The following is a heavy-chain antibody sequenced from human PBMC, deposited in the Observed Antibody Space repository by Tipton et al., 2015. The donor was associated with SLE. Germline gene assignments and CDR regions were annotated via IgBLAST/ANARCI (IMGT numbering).Heavy chain of an antibody. J-gene: IGHJ3*02. Sequence: TLSLTCAVYGGSFSGYYWSWIRQPPGKGLEWIGEINHSGNTNYNPSLKSRVTISVDTSKNQFSQKRTSVTAADTAVYYCARGKAFDIWGQGTMVTVSS. CDR2: INHSGNT. CDR1: GGSFSGYY. V-gene: IGHV4-34*01. CDR3: ARGKAFDI.